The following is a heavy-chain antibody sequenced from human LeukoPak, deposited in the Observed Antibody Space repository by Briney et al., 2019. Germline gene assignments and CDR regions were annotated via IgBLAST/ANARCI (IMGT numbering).Heavy chain of an antibody. J-gene: IGHJ3*02. V-gene: IGHV4-4*07. Sequence: SETLSLTCTVSGGSISSYYWSWIRQPAGKGLEWIGRIYTSGSTNYNPSLKSRVTMSVDTSKNQFSLKLTSVTAADTAVYYCARGPYIASRPSDAFDIWGQGTMVTVSS. CDR1: GGSISSYY. D-gene: IGHD6-6*01. CDR3: ARGPYIASRPSDAFDI. CDR2: IYTSGST.